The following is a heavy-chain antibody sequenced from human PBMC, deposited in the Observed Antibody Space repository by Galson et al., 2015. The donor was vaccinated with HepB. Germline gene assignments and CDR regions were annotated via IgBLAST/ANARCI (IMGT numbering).Heavy chain of an antibody. J-gene: IGHJ4*02. CDR1: GFTFSSYA. CDR3: ARVRSFGDHPGPFDY. D-gene: IGHD3-10*01. CDR2: ISYDGSNK. Sequence: SLRLSCAASGFTFSSYAMHWVRQAPGKGLEWVAVISYDGSNKYYADSVKGRFTISRDNSKNTLYLQMNSLRAEDTAVYYCARVRSFGDHPGPFDYWGQGTLVTVSS. V-gene: IGHV3-30*04.